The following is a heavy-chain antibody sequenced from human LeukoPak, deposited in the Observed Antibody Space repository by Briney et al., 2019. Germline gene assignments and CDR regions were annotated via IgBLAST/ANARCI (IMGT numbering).Heavy chain of an antibody. D-gene: IGHD6-13*01. CDR2: ISGSGGST. V-gene: IGHV3-23*01. Sequence: GGSLRLSCAASGFTFSSYAMSWVRQAPGKGLEWVSAISGSGGSTYYADSVKGRFTISRDNSKNTLYLQMNSLRAEDTAVYYCARRLAAAARSGIYYYGLDVWGQGTTVTVSS. CDR3: ARRLAAAARSGIYYYGLDV. J-gene: IGHJ6*02. CDR1: GFTFSSYA.